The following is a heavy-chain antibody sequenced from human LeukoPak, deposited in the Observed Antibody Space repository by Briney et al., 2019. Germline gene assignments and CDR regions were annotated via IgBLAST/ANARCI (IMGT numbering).Heavy chain of an antibody. CDR2: ISWNSGSI. D-gene: IGHD7-27*01. V-gene: IGHV3-9*01. Sequence: GGSLRLSCAASGFTFNDYAMHWVRQAPGKGLEWVSGISWNSGSIGYADSVRGRFTISRDNAESSVYLQMNSLSAEDTAVYYCARGHWGLDYWGRGTLVTVSS. CDR1: GFTFNDYA. CDR3: ARGHWGLDY. J-gene: IGHJ4*02.